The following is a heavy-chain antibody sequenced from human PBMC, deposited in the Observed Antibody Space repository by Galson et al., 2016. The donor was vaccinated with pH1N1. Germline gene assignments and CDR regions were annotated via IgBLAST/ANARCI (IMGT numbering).Heavy chain of an antibody. CDR3: ARSTKGVSTGHFDS. CDR1: GYSFSNYW. CDR2: IYPGDSDT. J-gene: IGHJ4*02. D-gene: IGHD1-1*01. V-gene: IGHV5-51*03. Sequence: QSGAEVKKPRESLRISCKGFGYSFSNYWIAWVRQMPGKGLECMGVIYPGDSDTKYKPSFEGQVVISADKSISSVFLQWNSLEAPYTAMYYCARSTKGVSTGHFDSWGQGTLVTVSS.